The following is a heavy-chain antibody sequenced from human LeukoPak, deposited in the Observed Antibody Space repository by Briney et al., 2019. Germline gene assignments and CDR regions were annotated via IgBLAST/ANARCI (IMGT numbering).Heavy chain of an antibody. V-gene: IGHV1-46*01. CDR3: ASGRYFDWSPGPSGQFQH. D-gene: IGHD3-9*01. CDR2: INPSGGST. J-gene: IGHJ1*01. CDR1: GYTFTSYY. Sequence: ASVKVSCKASGYTFTSYYMHWVRQAPGQGLEWMGIINPSGGSTSYAQKFQGRVTMTRDTSASTVYMELSSLRSEDTAVYYCASGRYFDWSPGPSGQFQHWGQGTLVTVSS.